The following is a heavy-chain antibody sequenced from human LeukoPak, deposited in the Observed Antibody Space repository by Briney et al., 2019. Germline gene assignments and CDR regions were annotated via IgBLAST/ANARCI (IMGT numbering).Heavy chain of an antibody. CDR3: AREPINDDAFDI. CDR2: IYHSGST. J-gene: IGHJ3*02. Sequence: SETLSLTCTVSGGSISSGGYYWSWIRQPPGKGLEWIGYIYHSGSTYYNPSLKSRVTMSVDTSKNQFSLKLSSVTAADTAVYYCAREPINDDAFDIWGQGTMVTVSS. V-gene: IGHV4-30-2*01. CDR1: GGSISSGGYY. D-gene: IGHD1-1*01.